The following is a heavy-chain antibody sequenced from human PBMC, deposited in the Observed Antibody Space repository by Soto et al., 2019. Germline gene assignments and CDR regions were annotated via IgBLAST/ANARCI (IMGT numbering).Heavy chain of an antibody. CDR1: GFMFSRYT. D-gene: IGHD6-25*01. CDR2: ISPSGDAT. Sequence: EVQLLESGGGLVQPGESLRLSCAASGFMFSRYTMGWVRQAPGKGLEWVSDISPSGDATYYADSVKGRFTISRDSSKSTLFLQMNSLRAEDTAVYHCAKALQKSGYYYWGQGTLVTVSS. J-gene: IGHJ4*02. V-gene: IGHV3-23*01. CDR3: AKALQKSGYYY.